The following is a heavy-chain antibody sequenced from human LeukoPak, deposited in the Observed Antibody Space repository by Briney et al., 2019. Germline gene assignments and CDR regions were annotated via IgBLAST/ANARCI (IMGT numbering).Heavy chain of an antibody. CDR3: EKARGYCSSTSCYDYYFDY. J-gene: IGHJ4*02. D-gene: IGHD2-2*01. V-gene: IGHV3-23*01. Sequence: GGSLRLSCAASGFTLSSYAMGWVRQAPGKGLEWVSAISGSGGSTYYADSVKGRFTISRDNSKNTLYLQMNSLRAEDTAVYYCEKARGYCSSTSCYDYYFDYWGQGTLVTVSS. CDR2: ISGSGGST. CDR1: GFTLSSYA.